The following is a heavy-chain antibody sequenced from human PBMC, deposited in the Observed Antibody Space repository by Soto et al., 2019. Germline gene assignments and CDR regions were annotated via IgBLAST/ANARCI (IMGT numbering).Heavy chain of an antibody. V-gene: IGHV4-4*07. CDR2: IYTSGST. Sequence: SETLSLTCTVSGGSISSDYWSWIRQPAGKRLDWIGRIYTSGSTNYNPSLKSRVTMSVDTSKNQFSLKLSSVTAADTAVYYCASGTSYYYGSGSYYYYYYGMDVWGQGTTVTVSS. J-gene: IGHJ6*02. CDR1: GGSISSDY. CDR3: ASGTSYYYGSGSYYYYYYGMDV. D-gene: IGHD3-10*01.